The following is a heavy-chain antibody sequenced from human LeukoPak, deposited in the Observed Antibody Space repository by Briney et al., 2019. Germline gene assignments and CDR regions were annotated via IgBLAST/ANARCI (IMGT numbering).Heavy chain of an antibody. CDR3: ARDRDGYNNPGY. CDR1: GFTFSTFA. CDR2: IFPSGGEI. D-gene: IGHD5-24*01. V-gene: IGHV3-23*01. Sequence: PGGSLRLSCAASGFTFSTFAMVWVRQPPGKGLEWVSSIFPSGGEIHYADSVRGRFTISRDNSKSTLSLQMNSLRVEDTAVYYCARDRDGYNNPGYWGQGTLVTVSS. J-gene: IGHJ4*02.